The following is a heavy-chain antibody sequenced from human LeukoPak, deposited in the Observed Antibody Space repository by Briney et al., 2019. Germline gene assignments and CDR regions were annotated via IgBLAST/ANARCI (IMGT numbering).Heavy chain of an antibody. CDR3: ARDIGYYDSSGYLPAAFDI. D-gene: IGHD3-22*01. V-gene: IGHV4-30-2*01. J-gene: IGHJ3*02. Sequence: SETLSLTCAVSGGSISSGGYSWSWIRQPPGTGLEWIGYIYHSGSTYYNPSLKSRVTISVDRSKNQFSLKLSSVTAADTAVYYCARDIGYYDSSGYLPAAFDIWGQGTMVTVSS. CDR2: IYHSGST. CDR1: GGSISSGGYS.